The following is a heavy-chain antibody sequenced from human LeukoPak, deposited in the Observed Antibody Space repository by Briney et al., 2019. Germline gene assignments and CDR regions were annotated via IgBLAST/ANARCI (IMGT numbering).Heavy chain of an antibody. V-gene: IGHV3-30*18. J-gene: IGHJ4*02. CDR2: ISYDGSNK. D-gene: IGHD2-2*01. CDR3: AKDIPTHDESYCSSTSCYGGFDY. Sequence: GGSLRLSCAASGFTFSSYGMHWVRQAPGKGLEWVAVISYDGSNKYYADSVKGRFTISRDNSKNTLYLQMNSLRAEDTAVYYCAKDIPTHDESYCSSTSCYGGFDYWGQGTLVTVSS. CDR1: GFTFSSYG.